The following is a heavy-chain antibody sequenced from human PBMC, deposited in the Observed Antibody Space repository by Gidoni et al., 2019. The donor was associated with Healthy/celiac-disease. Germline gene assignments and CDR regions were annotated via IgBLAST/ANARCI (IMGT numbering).Heavy chain of an antibody. CDR2: IKSKTDGGTT. CDR1: GCTFSNAW. D-gene: IGHD3-10*01. CDR3: TTDRQTPLLLWFGDSVAN. V-gene: IGHV3-15*01. J-gene: IGHJ4*02. Sequence: EVQLVESGGGLVKPGGSLRLSCAASGCTFSNAWLSWVRQAPGKGLEWVGRIKSKTDGGTTDYAAPVKGRFTISRDDSKNTLYLQMNSLKTEDTAVYYCTTDRQTPLLLWFGDSVANWGQGTLVTVSS.